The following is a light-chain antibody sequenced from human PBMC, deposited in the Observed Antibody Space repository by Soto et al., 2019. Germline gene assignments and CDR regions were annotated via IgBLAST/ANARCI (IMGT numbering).Light chain of an antibody. CDR1: NIGSKS. Sequence: SYELTQPPSVSVAPGQTARITCGGTNIGSKSVHWYQQKPGQAPVLVVYDDSDRPSGIPERFSGSNSGNTATLTISRVEAGDEADYYCQVWDSSSDQHYVFGTGTKLTVL. CDR2: DDS. V-gene: IGLV3-21*02. CDR3: QVWDSSSDQHYV. J-gene: IGLJ1*01.